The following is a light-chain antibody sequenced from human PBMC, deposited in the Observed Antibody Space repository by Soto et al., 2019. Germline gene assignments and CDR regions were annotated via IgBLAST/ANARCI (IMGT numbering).Light chain of an antibody. Sequence: ERVMTQSPAIMSVSPGERATLSCRASQNVSSHLAWYQQKPGQAPRLLIYGASTRATGVPARFSASGSGTEFTLTISSLQSEDFAFYYCQQYDNWPLTFGPGTKVDI. J-gene: IGKJ3*01. CDR3: QQYDNWPLT. V-gene: IGKV3-15*01. CDR2: GAS. CDR1: QNVSSH.